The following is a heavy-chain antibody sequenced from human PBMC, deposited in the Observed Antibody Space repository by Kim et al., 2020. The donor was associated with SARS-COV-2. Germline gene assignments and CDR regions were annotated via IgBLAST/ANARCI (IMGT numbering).Heavy chain of an antibody. V-gene: IGHV1-2*06. CDR1: GYTFTGYY. J-gene: IGHJ3*02. Sequence: ASVKVSCKASGYTFTGYYMHWVRQAPGQGLEWMGRINPNSGGTNYAQKFQGRVTMTRDTSISTAYMELSRLRSDDTAVYYCARVLRLRDDAFDIWGQGTMVTVSS. D-gene: IGHD5-12*01. CDR2: INPNSGGT. CDR3: ARVLRLRDDAFDI.